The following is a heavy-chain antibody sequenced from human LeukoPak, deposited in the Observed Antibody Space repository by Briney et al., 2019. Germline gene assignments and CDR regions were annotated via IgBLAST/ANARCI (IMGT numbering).Heavy chain of an antibody. Sequence: ASVKVSCKASGYTFTGYYMHWVRQAPGQGLEWMGWINPNSGGTNYAQKFQGRVTMTRDTSISTAYMELSRLRSDDTAVYYCAREAQGYGETGAFDIWGQGTMVTVPS. V-gene: IGHV1-2*02. CDR3: AREAQGYGETGAFDI. J-gene: IGHJ3*02. CDR1: GYTFTGYY. CDR2: INPNSGGT. D-gene: IGHD4-17*01.